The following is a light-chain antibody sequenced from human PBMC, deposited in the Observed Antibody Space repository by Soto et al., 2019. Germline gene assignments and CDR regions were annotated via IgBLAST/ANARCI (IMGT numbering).Light chain of an antibody. CDR2: DNN. CDR1: SSNIGNNF. Sequence: QSVLTQPPSVSAAPGHKVTISCSGTSSNIGNNFVSWYQQLPGTAPKLLIYDNNKRPSGIPDRFSGSKSGTSATLGITGLQTGDEADYFCGTWDGSLNTGEVLFSGGTKLTVL. CDR3: GTWDGSLNTGEVL. V-gene: IGLV1-51*01. J-gene: IGLJ2*01.